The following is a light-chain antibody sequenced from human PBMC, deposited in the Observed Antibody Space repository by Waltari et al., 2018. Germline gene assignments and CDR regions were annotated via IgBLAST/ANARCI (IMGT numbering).Light chain of an antibody. CDR1: RSNIGNNY. J-gene: IGLJ3*02. CDR2: RNK. V-gene: IGLV1-47*01. Sequence: QSVLTQPPSASGTPGQRVTISCSGSRSNIGNNYVYWYQKHPGTAPKLLIYRNKQRPSGVPDRFAGSKSGTSASLAISGLRSEDEADYYCAVWDDSLSGRVFGGGTKVTVL. CDR3: AVWDDSLSGRV.